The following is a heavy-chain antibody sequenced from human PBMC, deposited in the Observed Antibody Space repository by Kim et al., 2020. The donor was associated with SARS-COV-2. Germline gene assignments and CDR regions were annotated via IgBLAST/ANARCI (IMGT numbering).Heavy chain of an antibody. CDR1: GGSMRNYY. CDR3: ARTVGMFEAFDI. CDR2: VYYSGRT. V-gene: IGHV4-59*08. D-gene: IGHD7-27*01. Sequence: SETLSLTCTVSGGSMRNYYWHWIRQPPGKGLEWIGYVYYSGRTNYSPSFKSRIAMSLDTSKKQLSLKVNSLTAADTALYYCARTVGMFEAFDIWGQGTMVTVSS. J-gene: IGHJ3*02.